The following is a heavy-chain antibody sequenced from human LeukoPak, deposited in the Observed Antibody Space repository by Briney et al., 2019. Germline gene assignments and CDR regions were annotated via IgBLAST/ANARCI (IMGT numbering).Heavy chain of an antibody. Sequence: GGSLRLSCAASGFTFSSYAMSWVRQAPGKGLEWASAISGSGPYTFYTDSVKGRFTISRDSSKNTLYLQMNSLRAEDTALYYCAKHGYCSGISCFFDFWGQGTQVTVSS. J-gene: IGHJ4*02. CDR1: GFTFSSYA. D-gene: IGHD2-2*03. CDR3: AKHGYCSGISCFFDF. CDR2: ISGSGPYT. V-gene: IGHV3-23*01.